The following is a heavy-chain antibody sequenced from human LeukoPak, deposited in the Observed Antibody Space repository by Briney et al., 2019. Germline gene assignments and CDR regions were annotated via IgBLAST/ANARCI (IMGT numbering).Heavy chain of an antibody. CDR1: GGSISSSNW. J-gene: IGHJ4*02. D-gene: IGHD3-10*01. CDR3: ASTRITMVRGVITSYYFDY. CDR2: IYHSGST. V-gene: IGHV4-4*02. Sequence: PSETLSLTCAVSGGSISSSNWWSWVRQPPGKGLEWIGEIYHSGSTNYNPSLKSRVTISVDKSKNQFSLKLSSVTAADTAVYYCASTRITMVRGVITSYYFDYWGQGTLVTVSS.